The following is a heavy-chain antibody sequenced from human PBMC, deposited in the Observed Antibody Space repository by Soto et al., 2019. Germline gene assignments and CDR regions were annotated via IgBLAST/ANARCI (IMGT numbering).Heavy chain of an antibody. CDR2: SRNKGNSYST. Sequence: EVPLVESGGGLVQPGGSLRLSCAVSGFTFSDYYMEWVRQAPGKGLEWVGRSRNKGNSYSTEYAASVKGRFTISRDYSDHLLYLQMDSLQTGDTAMYYCGRVRGYGHDYWGQGTLVTVSS. CDR3: GRVRGYGHDY. CDR1: GFTFSDYY. D-gene: IGHD5-12*01. J-gene: IGHJ4*02. V-gene: IGHV3-72*01.